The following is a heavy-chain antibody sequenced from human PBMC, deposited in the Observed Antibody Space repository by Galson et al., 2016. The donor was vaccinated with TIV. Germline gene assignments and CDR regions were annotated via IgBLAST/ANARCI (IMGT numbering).Heavy chain of an antibody. V-gene: IGHV3-73*01. D-gene: IGHD3-22*01. CDR2: IRSKGNNYAT. Sequence: SLRLSCAASGFTFSGSAMHWVRQAPGKGLEWVGRIRSKGNNYATVFAASVKGRFTISRDDSKNTAYLQMNGLKAEDTAVYYCTTYYYDSNDYFYFPFWGQGTLVTVAS. J-gene: IGHJ4*02. CDR1: GFTFSGSA. CDR3: TTYYYDSNDYFYFPF.